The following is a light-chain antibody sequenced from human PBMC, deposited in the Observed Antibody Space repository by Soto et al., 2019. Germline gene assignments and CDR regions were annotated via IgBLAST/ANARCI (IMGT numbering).Light chain of an antibody. Sequence: QSVLTQPPSVSGAPGQRVTISCTGSSSNIGAGFDVHWYQQLPGTAPKLLIYGDSNRPSGVPDRFSGSKSGTSASLAITGLQAEDEADYYCNSYRDTDTFWVFGGGTKLTVL. J-gene: IGLJ3*02. CDR2: GDS. CDR1: SSNIGAGFD. V-gene: IGLV1-40*01. CDR3: NSYRDTDTFWV.